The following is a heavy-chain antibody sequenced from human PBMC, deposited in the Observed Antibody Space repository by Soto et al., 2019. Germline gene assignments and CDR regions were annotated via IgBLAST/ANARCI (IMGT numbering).Heavy chain of an antibody. CDR3: AKDLVTMRTGGWFDP. CDR1: GFTFSSYA. Sequence: EVQLLESGGGLVQPGGSLRLSCAASGFTFSSYAMSWVRQAPGKGLEWVSAISGSGGSTYYADSVKGRFTISRDNSKKTLYLKMNSLRAENTAVYYCAKDLVTMRTGGWFDPWGQGTLVTVSS. CDR2: ISGSGGST. J-gene: IGHJ5*02. V-gene: IGHV3-23*01. D-gene: IGHD3-22*01.